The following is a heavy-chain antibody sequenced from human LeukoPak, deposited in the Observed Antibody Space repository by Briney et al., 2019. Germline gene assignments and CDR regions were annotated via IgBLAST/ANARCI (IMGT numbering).Heavy chain of an antibody. CDR1: GGSISSYY. Sequence: SETLSLTCTVSGGSISSYYWSWIRQPPGKGLEWIGYIYYSGSTNYNPSLKSRVTISVDTSKNQFSLKLSSVTAADTAVYYRARGGDGLAYCGGDCYSAVDWGQGTLVTVSS. CDR2: IYYSGST. V-gene: IGHV4-59*01. J-gene: IGHJ4*02. D-gene: IGHD2-21*02. CDR3: ARGGDGLAYCGGDCYSAVD.